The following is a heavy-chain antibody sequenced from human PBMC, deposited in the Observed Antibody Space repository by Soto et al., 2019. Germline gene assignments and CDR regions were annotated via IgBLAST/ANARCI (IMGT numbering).Heavy chain of an antibody. CDR3: AIAQWLVPDY. V-gene: IGHV3-66*01. D-gene: IGHD6-19*01. CDR2: IYSGGST. J-gene: IGHJ4*02. Sequence: GVSLRLSCAASGFTVSSNYMSWVRQAPGKGLEWVSVIYSGGSTYYADSVKGRFTISRDNSKNTLYLQMNSLRAEDTAVYYCAIAQWLVPDYWGQGTLVTVSS. CDR1: GFTVSSNY.